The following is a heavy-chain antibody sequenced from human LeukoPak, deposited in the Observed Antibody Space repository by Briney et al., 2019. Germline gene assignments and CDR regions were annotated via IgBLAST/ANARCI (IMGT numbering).Heavy chain of an antibody. Sequence: GGSLRLSCAASGFTFSSYSMNWVRQAPGKGLEWVSSISSSSSYIYYADSVKGRFTISRDNAKNSLYLQMNSLRADDTAVYYCARALSQQLIRYSQDWGQGTLVTVSS. CDR1: GFTFSSYS. J-gene: IGHJ1*01. CDR3: ARALSQQLIRYSQD. CDR2: ISSSSSYI. V-gene: IGHV3-21*04. D-gene: IGHD5-24*01.